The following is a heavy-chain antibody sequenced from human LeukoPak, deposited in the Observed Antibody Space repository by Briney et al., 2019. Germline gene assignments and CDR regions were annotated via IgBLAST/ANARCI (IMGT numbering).Heavy chain of an antibody. J-gene: IGHJ4*02. Sequence: ASVKDSCKSSGYTFTSYPIHWVRPAPGQGLEWMGIINPSGGSINYAQKFQGRVTMTRDTSTSTVYMELSSLRSEDTAVYYCARLGYCSSTVCQWGQGTLVTVSS. V-gene: IGHV1-46*01. CDR3: ARLGYCSSTVCQ. CDR2: INPSGGSI. D-gene: IGHD2-2*01. CDR1: GYTFTSYP.